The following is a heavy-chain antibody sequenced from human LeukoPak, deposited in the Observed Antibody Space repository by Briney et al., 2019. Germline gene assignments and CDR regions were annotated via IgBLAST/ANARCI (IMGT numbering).Heavy chain of an antibody. J-gene: IGHJ4*02. CDR2: IYHSWSA. CDR3: ARGVSGTYYADF. V-gene: IGHV4-30-2*01. D-gene: IGHD3-10*01. Sequence: SETLSLTCTVSGDSLSSGDHSWTWIRQPPGKGLEWIGYIYHSWSAYYNPSLKSRVTISVDESKNQFFLKVASVTAAYTAVYYCARGVSGTYYADFWGQGTLVTVSS. CDR1: GDSLSSGDHS.